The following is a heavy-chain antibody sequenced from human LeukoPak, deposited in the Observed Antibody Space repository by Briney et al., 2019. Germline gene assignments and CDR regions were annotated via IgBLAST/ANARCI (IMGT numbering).Heavy chain of an antibody. CDR2: IKSKGDGETT. CDR1: GLSFTNAW. D-gene: IGHD3-10*01. J-gene: IGHJ4*02. Sequence: PGGSLRLSCAASGLSFTNAWMSWVRQAPGKGLEWVGRIKSKGDGETTDYATPVKGRFTMSRDDSKATLYLQMNSLKAEDTAVYYCTTDLGITMIRGVIVYWGQGTLVIVSS. CDR3: TTDLGITMIRGVIVY. V-gene: IGHV3-15*01.